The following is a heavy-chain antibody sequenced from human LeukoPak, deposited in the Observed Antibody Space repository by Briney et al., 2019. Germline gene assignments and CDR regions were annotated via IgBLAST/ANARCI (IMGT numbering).Heavy chain of an antibody. CDR1: GGTFSSYA. D-gene: IGHD1-20*01. Sequence: ASVKVSCKASGGTFSSYAISWARQAPGQGLEWMGGIIPIFGTANYAQKFQGRVTITTDESTSTAYMELSSLRSEDTAVYYCASFPSYNWNYFDYWGQGTLVTVSS. CDR2: IIPIFGTA. V-gene: IGHV1-69*05. CDR3: ASFPSYNWNYFDY. J-gene: IGHJ4*02.